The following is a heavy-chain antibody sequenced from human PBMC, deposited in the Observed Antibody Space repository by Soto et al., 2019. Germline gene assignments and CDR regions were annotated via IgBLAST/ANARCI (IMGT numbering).Heavy chain of an antibody. V-gene: IGHV3-66*02. D-gene: IGHD2-21*02. CDR3: ARERITGGVTSSYYFDY. Sequence: GGSLRLSCAASGFTVSSNYMSWVRQAPGKGLEWVSVIYSGGSTYYADSVKGRFTISRDNSKNTLYLQMNSLRAEDTAVYYCARERITGGVTSSYYFDYWGQGTLVTVSS. CDR2: IYSGGST. J-gene: IGHJ4*02. CDR1: GFTVSSNY.